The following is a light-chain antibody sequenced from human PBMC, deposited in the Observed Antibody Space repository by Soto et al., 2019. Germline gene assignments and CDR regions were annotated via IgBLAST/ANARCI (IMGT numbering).Light chain of an antibody. CDR1: ESISTY. V-gene: IGKV3-11*01. J-gene: IGKJ5*01. CDR3: QQRSSGVT. Sequence: EIVLTQSPATLSLSPGERATLSCRASESISTYLGWYQQKPGQAPRPLIYDASNRATGIPARISGSGSGTEFTLTISSLEPEDSAVYFCQQRSSGVTFGQGTRLEIK. CDR2: DAS.